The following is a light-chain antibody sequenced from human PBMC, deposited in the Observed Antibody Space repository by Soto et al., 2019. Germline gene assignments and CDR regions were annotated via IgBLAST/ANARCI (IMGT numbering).Light chain of an antibody. V-gene: IGLV1-44*01. Sequence: QSALTQPPSASVTPGQRVTISCSGSSSNIGSNTVNWYQQLPGTAPKLLIYSNNQRPSGVPDRFSGSKSGTSASLAISGLQSEDEADYYCAAWDDSLNGYVFGTGTRSPS. CDR2: SNN. CDR3: AAWDDSLNGYV. J-gene: IGLJ1*01. CDR1: SSNIGSNT.